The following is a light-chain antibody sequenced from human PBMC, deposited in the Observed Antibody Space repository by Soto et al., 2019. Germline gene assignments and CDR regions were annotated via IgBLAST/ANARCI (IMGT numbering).Light chain of an antibody. CDR1: SSDVGGYNY. CDR2: VVG. Sequence: QSALTQPASVSGSPGQSITISCTGTSSDVGGYNYVSWFQQHPGKAPKLMIYVVGNRPSGISNRFSGSKSGNTASLTISGLQAEDEADYYCSSYTTSSSWVFGGGTKVTVL. CDR3: SSYTTSSSWV. V-gene: IGLV2-14*01. J-gene: IGLJ3*02.